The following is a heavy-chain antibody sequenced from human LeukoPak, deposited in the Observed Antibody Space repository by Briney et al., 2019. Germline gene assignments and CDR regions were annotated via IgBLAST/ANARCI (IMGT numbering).Heavy chain of an antibody. Sequence: RGSLRLSRAASGFTFNDYYMSWIRQAPGKGREWVSFISSSGGHTNYADSVKGRFTISRDNAKNSLYLQMNSLRAEDTAVYYCARNPGPGTLDNWGQGTLVTVSS. J-gene: IGHJ4*02. CDR3: ARNPGPGTLDN. CDR2: ISSSGGHT. V-gene: IGHV3-11*06. CDR1: GFTFNDYY. D-gene: IGHD6-13*01.